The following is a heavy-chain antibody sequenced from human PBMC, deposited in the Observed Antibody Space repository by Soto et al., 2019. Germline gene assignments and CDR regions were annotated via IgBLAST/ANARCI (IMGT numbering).Heavy chain of an antibody. Sequence: EVHLVESGGGLVQPGGSLKLSCAASGFTFSGSAMHWVRQASGKGLEWVGRIRSKANSYATAYAASVKGRFTISRDDSKNTAYLQMNSLKTEDTAVYYCTSPSMIAAAGTEDAFDIWGQGTMVTVSS. D-gene: IGHD6-13*01. V-gene: IGHV3-73*02. CDR2: IRSKANSYAT. CDR1: GFTFSGSA. CDR3: TSPSMIAAAGTEDAFDI. J-gene: IGHJ3*02.